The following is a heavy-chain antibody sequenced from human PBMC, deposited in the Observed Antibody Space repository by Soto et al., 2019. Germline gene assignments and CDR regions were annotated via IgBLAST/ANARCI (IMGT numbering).Heavy chain of an antibody. D-gene: IGHD1-1*01. CDR3: ARDKVRLQLGGNYYYILDV. V-gene: IGHV1-69*12. CDR1: GGTFSTSA. Sequence: QVQLVQSGAEVKKPGSSVKVSCKASGGTFSTSAISWVRQAPGQGLEWVGGIMPVFATPDYAQNFQGRVPITAGESTTTAYLELTSLRADDTSVYYCARDKVRLQLGGNYYYILDVWGQGTAITVSS. CDR2: IMPVFATP. J-gene: IGHJ6*02.